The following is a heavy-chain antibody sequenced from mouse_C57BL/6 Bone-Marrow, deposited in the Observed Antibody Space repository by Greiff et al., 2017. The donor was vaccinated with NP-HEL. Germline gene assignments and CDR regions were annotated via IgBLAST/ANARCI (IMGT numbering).Heavy chain of an antibody. D-gene: IGHD2-4*01. V-gene: IGHV14-4*01. CDR1: GFNIKDDY. CDR2: IDPENGDT. J-gene: IGHJ3*01. CDR3: TPIYYDYSAY. Sequence: VQLQQSGAELVRPGASVKLSCTASGFNIKDDYMHWVKQRSEQGLEWIGWIDPENGDTEYASKFQGKATITADTSSNTAYLQLSSLTSEDTAVYYCTPIYYDYSAYWGQGTLVTVSA.